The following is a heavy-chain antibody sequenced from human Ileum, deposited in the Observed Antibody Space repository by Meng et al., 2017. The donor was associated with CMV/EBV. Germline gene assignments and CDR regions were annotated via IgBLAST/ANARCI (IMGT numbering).Heavy chain of an antibody. CDR2: INPYNGAT. CDR1: GYTFSDYY. D-gene: IGHD6-25*01. Sequence: QVHLVQYGAEVKKPGASGKVSCKASGYTFSDYYMHWVRQAPGQGFEWVGWINPYNGATDSAQKFQGRVTMTRDTSIDTAFMELTWLKFDDTAVYYCTRGPSSGAFDYWGQGTLVTVSS. V-gene: IGHV1-2*02. CDR3: TRGPSSGAFDY. J-gene: IGHJ4*02.